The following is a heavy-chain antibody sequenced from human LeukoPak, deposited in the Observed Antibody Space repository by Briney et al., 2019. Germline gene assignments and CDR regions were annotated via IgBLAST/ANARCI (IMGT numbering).Heavy chain of an antibody. CDR3: ARGKAYFDY. CDR2: IYYSGRT. Sequence: SETRSLTCTVSGGSISSYYWSWIRQPPGKGLEWIGYIYYSGRTNYNPSLKSRVTISVDTSKNQFSLNLKSVTAADTAVYYCARGKAYFDYWGQGTLFT. J-gene: IGHJ4*02. V-gene: IGHV4-59*01. CDR1: GGSISSYY.